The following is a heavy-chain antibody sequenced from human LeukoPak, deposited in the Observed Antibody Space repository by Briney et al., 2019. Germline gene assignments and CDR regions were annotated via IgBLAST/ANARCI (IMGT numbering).Heavy chain of an antibody. CDR1: GFTLNDYY. V-gene: IGHV3-11*04. D-gene: IGHD3-16*01. CDR2: ISGSGTTI. J-gene: IGHJ5*02. CDR3: ARDSPFSPMGLFDP. Sequence: GGSLRLSCTASGFTLNDYYMSWIRQAPGKGLEWISYISGSGTTIYYAESVKGRFTISRDTAKNSLFLQISSLRVDDTAVYYCARDSPFSPMGLFDPWGQGTLVTVSS.